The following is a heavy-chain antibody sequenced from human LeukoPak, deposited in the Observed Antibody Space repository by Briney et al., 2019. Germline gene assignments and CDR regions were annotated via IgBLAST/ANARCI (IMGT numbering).Heavy chain of an antibody. CDR1: GFPFSNYY. V-gene: IGHV3-11*01. CDR3: ARGYGDYEVTDY. CDR2: ISTSASTI. Sequence: GGSLRLSCVASGFPFSNYYMSWIRQAPGKGLEWISYISTSASTIYYADSVKGRFTISRDNAKNSLYLQMNSLRAEDTAVYYCARGYGDYEVTDYLGQGTLVTVSS. D-gene: IGHD4-17*01. J-gene: IGHJ4*02.